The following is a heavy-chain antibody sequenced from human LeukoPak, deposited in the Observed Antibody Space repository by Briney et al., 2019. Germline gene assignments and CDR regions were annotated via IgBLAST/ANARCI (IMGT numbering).Heavy chain of an antibody. CDR2: MFTSGST. CDR3: TRDNPGMTSTDT. V-gene: IGHV4-4*02. J-gene: IGHJ4*02. D-gene: IGHD1-1*01. CDR1: GGSISSSNW. Sequence: PSGTLSLTCAVSGGSISSSNWWSWVRQPPGKGLEWIGRMFTSGSTNYNPSLKSRVTISANTSKNQFSLKLSSVTAADTAVYYCTRDNPGMTSTDTWGQGTLVTVSS.